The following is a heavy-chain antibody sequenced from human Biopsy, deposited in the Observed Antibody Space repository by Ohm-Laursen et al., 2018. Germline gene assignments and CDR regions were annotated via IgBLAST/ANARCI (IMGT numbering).Heavy chain of an antibody. CDR1: GYTFINYD. V-gene: IGHV1-8*01. Sequence: ASVKVSCKTSGYTFINYDIHWVRQASGQGLEWMGWMSPKSGDTGYAHKFQGRVTMSRNTSISTANLEMSSLRSEDTAVYYCARGRLSGTRRALDIWGQGTMVTVSS. CDR3: ARGRLSGTRRALDI. CDR2: MSPKSGDT. D-gene: IGHD1-7*01. J-gene: IGHJ3*02.